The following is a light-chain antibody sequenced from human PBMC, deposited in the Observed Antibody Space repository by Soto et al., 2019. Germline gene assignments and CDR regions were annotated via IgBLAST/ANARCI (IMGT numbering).Light chain of an antibody. CDR1: QGIGTY. J-gene: IGKJ3*01. CDR2: GAS. Sequence: DIQMTQSPSSLSASVGDRVTVTCRASQGIGTYLAWYQQKPGKVPELLIYGASTLQSGVPSRFSGSGSGTDFTLTINSLQPEDVGTYYCQKYNGAPLTFCPGTKVEIK. V-gene: IGKV1-27*01. CDR3: QKYNGAPLT.